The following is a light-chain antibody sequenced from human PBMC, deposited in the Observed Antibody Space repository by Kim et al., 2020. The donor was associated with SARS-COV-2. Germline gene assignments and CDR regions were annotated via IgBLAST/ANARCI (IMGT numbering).Light chain of an antibody. CDR1: QGISNY. J-gene: IGKJ2*01. CDR2: AAS. Sequence: DIQMTQSPSSLSASVGDRVTITCRASQGISNYLAWFHQKSGEVPKLLISAASTLQPGVPSRFSGSGSGTDFTLTISSLQSDDVGTYYCQKYNSLPYTFGPGTKLEI. V-gene: IGKV1-27*01. CDR3: QKYNSLPYT.